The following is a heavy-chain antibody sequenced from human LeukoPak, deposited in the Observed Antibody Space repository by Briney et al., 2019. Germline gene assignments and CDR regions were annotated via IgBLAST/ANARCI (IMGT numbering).Heavy chain of an antibody. Sequence: SETLSLTCTVSGGSISSYYWSWIRQSPGKGLEWIGYIYYSGSTNYNPSLKSRVTISVDTSKNQFSLKLSSVTAADTAVYYCARDFGERRGFDYWGQETLVTVSS. J-gene: IGHJ4*02. CDR2: IYYSGST. CDR3: ARDFGERRGFDY. V-gene: IGHV4-59*01. D-gene: IGHD3-3*01. CDR1: GGSISSYY.